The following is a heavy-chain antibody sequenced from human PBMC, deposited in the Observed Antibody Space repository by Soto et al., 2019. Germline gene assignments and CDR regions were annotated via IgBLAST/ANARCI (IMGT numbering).Heavy chain of an antibody. V-gene: IGHV3-53*01. CDR3: GRTSTPRSMGV. CDR1: GFIVSSSY. CDR2: ISSGDDT. Sequence: GGSLRLSCAASGFIVSSSYMTWVRQAPGRGLEWVSVISSGDDTYYADSMRGRFTISRDNSKNEVYLQIDNVRAEDTAVYYCGRTSTPRSMGVCGQGTTVTVSS. J-gene: IGHJ6*02. D-gene: IGHD2-15*01.